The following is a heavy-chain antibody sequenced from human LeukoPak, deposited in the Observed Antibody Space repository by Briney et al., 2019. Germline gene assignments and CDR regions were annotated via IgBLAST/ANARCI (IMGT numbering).Heavy chain of an antibody. V-gene: IGHV3-21*01. CDR3: ATSCGGSCYSGDY. D-gene: IGHD2-15*01. J-gene: IGHJ4*02. CDR2: ISSSSSYI. CDR1: GFTFSSYS. Sequence: GGSLRLSCAASGFTFSSYSMNWVRQAPGKGLEWVSSISSSSSYIYYADSVRGRFTISRDNAKNSLYLQMNSLRAEDTAVYYCATSCGGSCYSGDYWGQGTLVTVSS.